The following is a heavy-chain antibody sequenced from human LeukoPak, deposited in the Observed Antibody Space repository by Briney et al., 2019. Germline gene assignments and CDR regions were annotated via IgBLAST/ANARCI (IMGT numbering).Heavy chain of an antibody. J-gene: IGHJ5*02. Sequence: PGRSLRLSCAASGFTFSSYAMHWVRQAPGKGLEWVAVISYDGSNKYYADSVKGRFTISRDNSKNTLYLQMNSLRAEDTAVYYCAKGNRPYLWWFDPWGQGTLVTVSS. CDR1: GFTFSSYA. D-gene: IGHD1/OR15-1a*01. CDR3: AKGNRPYLWWFDP. V-gene: IGHV3-30*04. CDR2: ISYDGSNK.